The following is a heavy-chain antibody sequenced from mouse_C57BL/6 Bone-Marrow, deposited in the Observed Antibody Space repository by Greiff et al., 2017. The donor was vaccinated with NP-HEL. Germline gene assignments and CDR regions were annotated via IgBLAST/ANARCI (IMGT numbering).Heavy chain of an antibody. CDR1: GFHIKDYY. V-gene: IGHV14-2*01. CDR3: ARGITTVVADWYFDV. D-gene: IGHD1-1*01. CDR2: IDPEDGET. Sequence: VQLQQSGAELVKPGASVKLSCTASGFHIKDYYMHWVKQRPELGLEWVGRIDPEDGETKYAPKFQGQAPITADTSSNTAYLQLHSPTSVDTAVYYCARGITTVVADWYFDVWGTGTTVTVSS. J-gene: IGHJ1*03.